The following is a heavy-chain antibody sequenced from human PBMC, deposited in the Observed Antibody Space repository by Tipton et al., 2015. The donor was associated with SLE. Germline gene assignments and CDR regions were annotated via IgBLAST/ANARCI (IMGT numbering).Heavy chain of an antibody. Sequence: SLRLSCAASGFTFSSYSMNWVRQAPGKGLEWVSSISSSSSYIYYADSVKGRFTISRDNAKNSLYLQMNSLRAEDTAVYYCARDRGIAVAGTGGFDYWGQGTLVTVSS. CDR2: ISSSSSYI. J-gene: IGHJ4*02. CDR3: ARDRGIAVAGTGGFDY. V-gene: IGHV3-21*04. CDR1: GFTFSSYS. D-gene: IGHD6-19*01.